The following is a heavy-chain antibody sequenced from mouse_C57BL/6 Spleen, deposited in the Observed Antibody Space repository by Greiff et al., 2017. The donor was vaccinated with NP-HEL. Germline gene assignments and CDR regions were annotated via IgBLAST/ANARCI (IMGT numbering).Heavy chain of an antibody. CDR2: IYPRSGNT. CDR1: GYTFTSYG. J-gene: IGHJ2*01. V-gene: IGHV1-81*01. Sequence: VQLQESGAELARPGASVKLSCKASGYTFTSYGISWVKQRPGQGLEWIGEIYPRSGNTYYNEKFKGKATLTADKSSSTAYMELRSLTSEDSAVYFCARDYGSRFDYWGQGTTLTVSS. D-gene: IGHD1-1*01. CDR3: ARDYGSRFDY.